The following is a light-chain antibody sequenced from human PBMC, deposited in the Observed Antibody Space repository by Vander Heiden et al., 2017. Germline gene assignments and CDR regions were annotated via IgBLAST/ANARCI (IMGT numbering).Light chain of an antibody. V-gene: IGKV3-20*01. CDR3: QQDSSSQV. CDR2: GAS. CDR1: QSVSSSY. Sequence: EIVLTQSPGTLSWSPGERATLSCRASQSVSSSYLAWYQQKPGQAPRLLIYGASSRATGIPDRFSGSGSWKDFTLTISRLEPEDFAVYYCQQDSSSQVFGQGTKLEIK. J-gene: IGKJ2*01.